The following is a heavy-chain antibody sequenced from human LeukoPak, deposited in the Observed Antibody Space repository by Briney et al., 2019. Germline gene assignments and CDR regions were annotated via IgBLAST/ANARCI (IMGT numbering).Heavy chain of an antibody. CDR2: IKQDGSER. V-gene: IGHV3-7*01. D-gene: IGHD3-10*01. CDR3: ARAGSHWHYAY. J-gene: IGHJ4*02. Sequence: PGGSLRLSCAASGFTFSGFSMSWVRQSPTKGLEWVANIKQDGSERYYVDSVKGRFTISRDNAKNSLSLQMNNLRVEDTAVYYRARAGSHWHYAYWGQGTVVTVSS. CDR1: GFTFSGFS.